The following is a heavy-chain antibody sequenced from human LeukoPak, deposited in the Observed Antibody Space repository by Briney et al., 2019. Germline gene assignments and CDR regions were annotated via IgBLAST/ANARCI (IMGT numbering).Heavy chain of an antibody. V-gene: IGHV1-8*02. Sequence: ASVKVSCKASGYTFTSYDINWVRQATGQGLEWMGWMNPNSGNTGYAQKFQGRVTMTRDMSTSTVYMELSSLRSEDTAVYYCARDNPREYSSSWYYFDYWGQGTLVTVSS. D-gene: IGHD6-13*01. J-gene: IGHJ4*02. CDR1: GYTFTSYD. CDR3: ARDNPREYSSSWYYFDY. CDR2: MNPNSGNT.